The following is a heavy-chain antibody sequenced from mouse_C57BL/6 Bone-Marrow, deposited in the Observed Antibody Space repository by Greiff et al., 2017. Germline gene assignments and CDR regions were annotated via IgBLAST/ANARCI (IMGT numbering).Heavy chain of an antibody. Sequence: VQLQQSGPELVKPGASVKISCKASGYAFSSSWMNWVKQRPGKGLEWIGRLYPGDGDTNYNGKFKGKATLTAVKSSSTAYMQLSSLTSEDSAVDFCAKFYGRHYLDYWGQGTTLTVSS. V-gene: IGHV1-82*01. D-gene: IGHD1-1*01. CDR3: AKFYGRHYLDY. CDR2: LYPGDGDT. CDR1: GYAFSSSW. J-gene: IGHJ2*01.